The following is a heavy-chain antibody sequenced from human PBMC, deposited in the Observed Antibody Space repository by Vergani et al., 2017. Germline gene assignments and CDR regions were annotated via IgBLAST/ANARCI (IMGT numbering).Heavy chain of an antibody. CDR3: AKDDRRGTIDY. V-gene: IGHV3-9*01. J-gene: IGHJ4*02. CDR1: GFTFSSYA. CDR2: ISWNSGSI. Sequence: EVQLLESGGGLVQPGGSLRLSCAASGFTFSSYAMHWVRQAPGKGLEWVSGISWNSGSIGYADSVKGRFTISRDNAKNSLYLQMNSLRAEDTALYYCAKDDRRGTIDYWGQGTLVTVSS.